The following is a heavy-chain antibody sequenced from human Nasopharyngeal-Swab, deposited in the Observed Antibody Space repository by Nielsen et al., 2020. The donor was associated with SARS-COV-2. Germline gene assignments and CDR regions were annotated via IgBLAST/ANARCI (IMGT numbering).Heavy chain of an antibody. CDR2: IIPMFGTP. D-gene: IGHD1-1*01. CDR3: ARDQTGTGYYYYYVDV. Sequence: SVKVSCKASGGTFSSYAISWVRQAPGQGLEWMGGIIPMFGTPSYAQKFQGRVTITADESTSTAYMELSSLRSEDTAVYYCARDQTGTGYYYYYVDVWGKGTTVTVSS. J-gene: IGHJ6*03. V-gene: IGHV1-69*13. CDR1: GGTFSSYA.